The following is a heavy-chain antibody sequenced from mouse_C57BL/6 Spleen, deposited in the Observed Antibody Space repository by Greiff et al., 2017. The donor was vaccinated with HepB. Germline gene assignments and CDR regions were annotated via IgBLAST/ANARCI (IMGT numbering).Heavy chain of an antibody. D-gene: IGHD1-1*01. Sequence: VQLQESGAELVRPGASVTLSCKASGYTFTDYEMHWVKQTPVHGLEWIGAIDPETGGTAYNQKFQCKAILTADKTSSTAYMELRRLTSEDSSVYYCTRNYGSSYEFAYWGQGTLVTVSA. CDR2: IDPETGGT. CDR3: TRNYGSSYEFAY. V-gene: IGHV1-15*01. J-gene: IGHJ3*01. CDR1: GYTFTDYE.